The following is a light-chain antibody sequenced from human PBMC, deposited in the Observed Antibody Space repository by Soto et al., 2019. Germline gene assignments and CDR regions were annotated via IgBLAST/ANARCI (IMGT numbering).Light chain of an antibody. CDR3: HQYDTSPTT. Sequence: EIVLTQSPGTLSLSPGERATLSCRASQSLSRSYFAWYQQKPGQAPRLLIYGASLRATGIPDRCSGSGSGTEFTLAISTLEPDDFAVYYCHQYDTSPTTFDPRTEVDIK. J-gene: IGKJ3*01. V-gene: IGKV3-20*01. CDR1: QSLSRSY. CDR2: GAS.